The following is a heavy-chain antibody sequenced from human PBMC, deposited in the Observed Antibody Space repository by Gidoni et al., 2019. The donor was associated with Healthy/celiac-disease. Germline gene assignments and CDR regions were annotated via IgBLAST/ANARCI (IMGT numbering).Heavy chain of an antibody. J-gene: IGHJ3*02. D-gene: IGHD1-26*01. CDR1: VASVISVSYY. CDR3: AREPVGANAFDI. Sequence: QVQLQESGPGLVKPSETLSPTSTVSVASVISVSYYWSWIRQPPGKGLVWIGYIYYSGSTNYNPSLKSRVTISVDTSKNQFSLKLSSVTAADTAVYYCAREPVGANAFDIWGQGTMVTVSS. V-gene: IGHV4-61*01. CDR2: IYYSGST.